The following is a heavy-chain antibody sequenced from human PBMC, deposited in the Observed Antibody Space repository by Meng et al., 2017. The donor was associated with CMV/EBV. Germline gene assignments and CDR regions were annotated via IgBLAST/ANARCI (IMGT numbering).Heavy chain of an antibody. V-gene: IGHV4-59*01. D-gene: IGHD2-2*01. CDR3: AREGIYCSSTSCYLGERFWFDP. CDR2: IYYSWST. CDR1: GGSISSYY. J-gene: IGHJ5*02. Sequence: SETLSLTCTVSGGSISSYYWSWIRQPPGKGLEWIGYIYYSWSTNYNPSLKSRVTITVDTSKNQFSLKLSLVTAADTAVYYCAREGIYCSSTSCYLGERFWFDPWGQGTLVTVSS.